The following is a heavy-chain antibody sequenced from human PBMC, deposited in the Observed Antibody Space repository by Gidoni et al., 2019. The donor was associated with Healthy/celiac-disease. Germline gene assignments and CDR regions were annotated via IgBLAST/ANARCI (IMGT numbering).Heavy chain of an antibody. CDR3: AHTRTSYDYYYYYGMDV. CDR1: GFSLSTSGVG. D-gene: IGHD2-2*01. V-gene: IGHV2-5*01. CDR2: IYWNDDK. J-gene: IGHJ6*02. Sequence: QITLKESGPTLVKPTQTLTLTCTFSGFSLSTSGVGVGWIRQPPGKALEWLALIYWNDDKRYSPSLKSRLTITKDTSKNQVVLTMTNMDPVDTATYYCAHTRTSYDYYYYYGMDVWGQGTTVTVSS.